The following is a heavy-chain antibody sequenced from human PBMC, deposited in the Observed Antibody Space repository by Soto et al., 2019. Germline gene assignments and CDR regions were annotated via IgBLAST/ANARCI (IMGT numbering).Heavy chain of an antibody. CDR2: IYYSGST. CDR1: GGSISSSSYY. V-gene: IGHV4-39*01. D-gene: IGHD2-2*01. CDR3: ARSIVVVPAAQYFDY. J-gene: IGHJ4*02. Sequence: SETLSLTXTVSGGSISSSSYYWGWVRQPPGKGLEWIGSIYYSGSTYYNPSLKSRVTISVDTSKNQFSLKLSSVTAADTAVYYCARSIVVVPAAQYFDYWGQGTLVTVSS.